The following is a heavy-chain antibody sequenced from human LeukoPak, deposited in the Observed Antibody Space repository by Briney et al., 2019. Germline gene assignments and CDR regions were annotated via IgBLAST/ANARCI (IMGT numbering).Heavy chain of an antibody. CDR2: ISYDGSNK. D-gene: IGHD4-11*01. V-gene: IGHV3-30*03. J-gene: IGHJ4*02. CDR3: ARGLVPGFLDY. CDR1: GFTFSSYG. Sequence: TGGSLRLSCAASGFTFSSYGMHWARQAPGKGLEWVAVISYDGSNKYYADSVKGRFTISRDNSKNTLYLQMNSLRAEDTAVYYCARGLVPGFLDYWGQGTPVTVSS.